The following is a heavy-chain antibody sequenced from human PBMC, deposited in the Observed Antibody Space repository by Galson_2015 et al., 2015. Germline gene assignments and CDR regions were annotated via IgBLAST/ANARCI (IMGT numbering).Heavy chain of an antibody. D-gene: IGHD3-10*01. CDR1: GFPVSSNY. CDR3: ARAAKQIIMVRRVRHTTNDAFDI. Sequence: SLRLSCAASGFPVSSNYMSWVRQAPGKGLEWVSVIYSGGDTYYADSVKGRFTISRDNSKNTLYLQMNSLRADDTAVYYCARAAKQIIMVRRVRHTTNDAFDIWGQGTMVTVSS. J-gene: IGHJ3*02. V-gene: IGHV3-53*01. CDR2: IYSGGDT.